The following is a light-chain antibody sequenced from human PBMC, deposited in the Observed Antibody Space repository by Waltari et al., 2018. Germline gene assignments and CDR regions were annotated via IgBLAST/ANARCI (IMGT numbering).Light chain of an antibody. J-gene: IGKJ1*01. V-gene: IGKV4-1*01. Sequence: DIVMTQSPDSLAVSLGERATLNCKSSQNLLYTSTNKNSLAWYQQKPGQPPKLLIYWASTRQSGVPDRFGGSGSGTDFTLTISSLQAEDVALYYCQQYYSIPWTFGQGTKVEIK. CDR1: QNLLYTSTNKNS. CDR2: WAS. CDR3: QQYYSIPWT.